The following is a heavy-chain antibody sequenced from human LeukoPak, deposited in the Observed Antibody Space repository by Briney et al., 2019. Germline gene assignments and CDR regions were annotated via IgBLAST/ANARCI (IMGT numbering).Heavy chain of an antibody. V-gene: IGHV1-69*13. CDR1: GGTFSSYA. D-gene: IGHD1-26*01. Sequence: ASVKVSCKASGGTFSSYAISWVRQAPGQGLEWMGGIIPIFGTANYAQKFQGRVTITADESTSTAYMELSSLRSEDTAVYYCARGIVGANGGWFDPWGQGTLVTVSS. J-gene: IGHJ5*02. CDR3: ARGIVGANGGWFDP. CDR2: IIPIFGTA.